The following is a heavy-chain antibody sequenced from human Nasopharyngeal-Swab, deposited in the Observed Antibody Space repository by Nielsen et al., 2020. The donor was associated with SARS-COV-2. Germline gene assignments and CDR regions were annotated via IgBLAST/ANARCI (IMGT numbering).Heavy chain of an antibody. D-gene: IGHD1-26*01. Sequence: IGRPPGKGLEWVGYIYYSGSTNYNPSLKSGVTISVDTSKNQFSLKLSSVTAADTAVYYCARDNSKWEPPFWFDPWGQGTLVTVSS. J-gene: IGHJ5*02. V-gene: IGHV4-59*13. CDR2: IYYSGST. CDR3: ARDNSKWEPPFWFDP.